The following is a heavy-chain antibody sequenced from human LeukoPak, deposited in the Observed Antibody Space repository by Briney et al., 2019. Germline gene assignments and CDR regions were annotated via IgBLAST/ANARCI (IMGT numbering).Heavy chain of an antibody. CDR2: ISYDGSNK. CDR1: GFTFSSYG. V-gene: IGHV3-30*18. Sequence: GGSLRLSCAASGFTFSSYGMPWGRQAPGQGLGWVAVISYDGSNKYYADSVKGRFTISRDNSKNTLYLQMNSLRAEDTAVYYCAKDGPPDLYGMDVWGQGTTVTVSS. J-gene: IGHJ6*02. CDR3: AKDGPPDLYGMDV.